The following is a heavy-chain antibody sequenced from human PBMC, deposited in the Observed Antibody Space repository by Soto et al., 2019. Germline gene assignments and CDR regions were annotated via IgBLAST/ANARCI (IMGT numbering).Heavy chain of an antibody. CDR3: AKGGDYGDYGIYLDV. CDR2: ISRDGRNT. Sequence: GGSLILSCSASGFTFSSYPLHWVRQAPGKGLEYVSAISRDGRNTYFADSVKGRFTISRDNSENTLYLHMSSLTVEDTAVYYCAKGGDYGDYGIYLDVWGKGTTVTVSS. J-gene: IGHJ6*03. V-gene: IGHV3-64D*08. CDR1: GFTFSSYP. D-gene: IGHD4-17*01.